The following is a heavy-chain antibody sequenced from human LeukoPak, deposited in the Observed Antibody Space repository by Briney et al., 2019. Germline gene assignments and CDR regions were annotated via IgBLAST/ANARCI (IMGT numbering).Heavy chain of an antibody. CDR1: GFTFSSYG. CDR2: IWYDGSNK. V-gene: IGHV3-33*01. CDR3: AREGSSGWYEFDY. J-gene: IGHJ4*02. Sequence: GGSLRLSCAASGFTFSSYGMHWVRQAPGKGLEWVAVIWYDGSNKYYADSVKGRFTISRDNSKNTLYLQMNSLRAEDTAVYYCAREGSSGWYEFDYWGQGTLVTVSS. D-gene: IGHD6-19*01.